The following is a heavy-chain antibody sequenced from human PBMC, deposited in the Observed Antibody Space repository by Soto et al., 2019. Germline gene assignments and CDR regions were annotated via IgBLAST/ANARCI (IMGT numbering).Heavy chain of an antibody. V-gene: IGHV3-23*01. D-gene: IGHD2-15*01. J-gene: IGHJ4*02. CDR1: GYSFWISV. CDR3: AKDGGSVCSGGTCYFQAPDY. Sequence: PCGSLGLGCAACGYSFWISVVALFRKNPGKGLEWVSGIDGSGRNTYYADSVKGRFTISRDNCKNTLSVQMDSLRVEDTALYYCAKDGGSVCSGGTCYFQAPDYWGQATLGTVSS. CDR2: IDGSGRNT.